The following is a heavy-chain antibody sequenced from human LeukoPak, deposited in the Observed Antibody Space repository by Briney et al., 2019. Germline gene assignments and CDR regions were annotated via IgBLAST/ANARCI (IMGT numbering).Heavy chain of an antibody. V-gene: IGHV4-34*01. D-gene: IGHD5-24*01. Sequence: PSETLSLTCAVHGGSFSGYYWSWIRQPPGKGLEWIGGINHSGSTNYNPSLKSRVTISVDTSKNQFSLKLSSVTAADTAVYYCARLARGWLQLVWGQGTLVTVPS. CDR3: ARLARGWLQLV. J-gene: IGHJ4*02. CDR2: INHSGST. CDR1: GGSFSGYY.